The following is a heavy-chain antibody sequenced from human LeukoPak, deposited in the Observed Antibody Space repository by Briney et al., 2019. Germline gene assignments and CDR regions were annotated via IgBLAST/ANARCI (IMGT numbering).Heavy chain of an antibody. Sequence: GGSLRLSCAASGFTLSSYWMHWVRQVPGKGLVWVSRINGDGRTTNYADSVKGRFTISRDNAKNSLYLQLNSLRAEDTAVYYCARDLEAYYYDSSGYYNYYYGMDVWGQGTTVTVSS. J-gene: IGHJ6*02. CDR3: ARDLEAYYYDSSGYYNYYYGMDV. D-gene: IGHD3-22*01. CDR1: GFTLSSYW. CDR2: INGDGRTT. V-gene: IGHV3-74*01.